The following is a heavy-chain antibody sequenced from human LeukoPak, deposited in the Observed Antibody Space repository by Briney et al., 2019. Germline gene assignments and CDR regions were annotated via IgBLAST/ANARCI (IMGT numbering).Heavy chain of an antibody. V-gene: IGHV4-4*07. CDR2: IYTSGST. Sequence: PSETLSLTCAVSGVSISDSFWTWIRQPAGKGLEWIGRIYTSGSTNYNPSLKSRVTMSVDTSKNQFSLKLSSVTAADTAVYYCARGWGSSSWSLFDPWGQGTLVTVSS. J-gene: IGHJ5*02. CDR3: ARGWGSSSWSLFDP. CDR1: GVSISDSF. D-gene: IGHD6-13*01.